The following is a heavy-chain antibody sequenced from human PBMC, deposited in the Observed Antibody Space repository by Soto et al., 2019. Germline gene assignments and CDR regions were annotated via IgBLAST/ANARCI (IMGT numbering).Heavy chain of an antibody. CDR3: ARDRIAAAGSSTILDCDTGMDV. D-gene: IGHD6-13*01. CDR1: ADLFSTYG. CDR2: IRVHNGNT. J-gene: IGHJ6*02. Sequence: QGQMVQSGPEVKKPGASVKVSCEASADLFSTYGISLVRQAPGQGLEWMGWIRVHNGNTNYSQRFQGRFTMTTDTYTNTAYVEVRSLRFDDTAVDFGARDRIAAAGSSTILDCDTGMDVWGQGTTVTVSS. V-gene: IGHV1-18*01.